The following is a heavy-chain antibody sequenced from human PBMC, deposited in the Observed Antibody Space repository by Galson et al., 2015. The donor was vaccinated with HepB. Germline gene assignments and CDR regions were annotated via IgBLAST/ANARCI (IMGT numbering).Heavy chain of an antibody. Sequence: SLRLSCAASGFTFSDYYMSWIRQAPGKGLEWISYATSSCSYRSYADSVKGRFTISRDNAKNALYLQMNSLRAEDTAVYYCARDMRDWGIFGLAVKGVGNYYGMDVWGQGTTVTVSS. CDR2: ATSSCSYR. CDR3: ARDMRDWGIFGLAVKGVGNYYGMDV. D-gene: IGHD3/OR15-3a*01. J-gene: IGHJ6*02. V-gene: IGHV3-11*05. CDR1: GFTFSDYY.